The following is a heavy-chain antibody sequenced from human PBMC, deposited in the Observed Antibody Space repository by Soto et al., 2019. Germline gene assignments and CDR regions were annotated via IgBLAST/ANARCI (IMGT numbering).Heavy chain of an antibody. J-gene: IGHJ4*02. D-gene: IGHD6-13*01. CDR2: ISYDGSNK. CDR1: GFTFSSYA. Sequence: GGSLRLSCAASGFTFSSYAMHWVRQAPGKGLEWVAVISYDGSNKYYADSVKGRFTISRDNSKNTLYLQMNSLRAEDTAVYYCARGRVAAGNYFDYWGQGILVTVPS. CDR3: ARGRVAAGNYFDY. V-gene: IGHV3-30-3*01.